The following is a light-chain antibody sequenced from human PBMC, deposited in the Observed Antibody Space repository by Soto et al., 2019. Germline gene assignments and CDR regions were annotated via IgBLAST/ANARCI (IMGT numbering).Light chain of an antibody. CDR1: QGISTY. Sequence: IQLTQSPSSLSASVGDRVTITCLASQGISTYLNWYQQKPGKAPKLLIYAASSLQSGVPSRFSGSGSETDFTLTISSLQPEDFATYSCRQSYSTTWTFGQGTKVDI. CDR3: RQSYSTTWT. J-gene: IGKJ1*01. V-gene: IGKV1-39*01. CDR2: AAS.